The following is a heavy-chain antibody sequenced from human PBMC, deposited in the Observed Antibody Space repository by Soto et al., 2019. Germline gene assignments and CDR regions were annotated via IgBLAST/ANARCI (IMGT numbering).Heavy chain of an antibody. CDR3: GRERQWEPVMY. Sequence: ASVKVSCKASGYTFTRSGISWVRQAPGQGLEWMGWISTYNGDTNYAQTFQGRVTMTTDTSTSTVHMEVRSLRSDDTAVYYCGRERQWEPVMYWGQGTPVTVSS. CDR1: GYTFTRSG. V-gene: IGHV1-18*01. CDR2: ISTYNGDT. D-gene: IGHD1-26*01. J-gene: IGHJ4*02.